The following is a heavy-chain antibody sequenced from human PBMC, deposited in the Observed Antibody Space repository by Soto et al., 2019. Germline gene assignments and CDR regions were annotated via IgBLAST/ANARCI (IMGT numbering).Heavy chain of an antibody. V-gene: IGHV3-74*01. CDR1: WFTFNTHW. J-gene: IGHJ5*02. D-gene: IGHD2-2*01. CDR3: AKEGTTSPYNWFDP. Sequence: SLRLSCTASWFTFNTHWMHWVRQARGKGLVWVSRIYFDGITTNYADSVKGRLTVSRDNAKNTVYLHVNTLRDEDTAVYYCAKEGTTSPYNWFDPWGQGTLVTVSS. CDR2: IYFDGITT.